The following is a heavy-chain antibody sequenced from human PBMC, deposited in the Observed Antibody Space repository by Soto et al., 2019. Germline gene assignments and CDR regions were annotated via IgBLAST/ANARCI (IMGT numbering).Heavy chain of an antibody. CDR1: GFTFSSYS. V-gene: IGHV3-48*01. CDR3: AREGGDLNWFDP. D-gene: IGHD4-17*01. J-gene: IGHJ5*02. Sequence: EVQLVESGGGLVQPGGSLRLSCAASGFTFSSYSMNWVRQAPGKGLEWVSYISSSSSTIYYADSVKGRFTISRDNAKNSLYLKMNSLRAEEPAVYYCAREGGDLNWFDPWGQGTLVTVSS. CDR2: ISSSSSTI.